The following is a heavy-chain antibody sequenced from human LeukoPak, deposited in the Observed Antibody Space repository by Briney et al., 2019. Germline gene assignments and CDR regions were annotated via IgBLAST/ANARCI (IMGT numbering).Heavy chain of an antibody. J-gene: IGHJ3*02. CDR3: ASLKRVWFGELLGAFDI. V-gene: IGHV3-66*01. Sequence: GGSLRLSCAASGFTVSSNYMSWVRQAPGKGLEWVSVIYSGGSTYYADSVKGRFTISRGNAKNTLYLQMNSLRAEDTAVYYCASLKRVWFGELLGAFDIWGQGTMVTVSS. D-gene: IGHD3-10*01. CDR1: GFTVSSNY. CDR2: IYSGGST.